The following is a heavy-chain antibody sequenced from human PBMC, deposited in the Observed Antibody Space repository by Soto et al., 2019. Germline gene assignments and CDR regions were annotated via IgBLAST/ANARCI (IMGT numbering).Heavy chain of an antibody. D-gene: IGHD3-16*01. CDR2: IIGSGGRT. V-gene: IGHV3-23*01. CDR3: AKDRIMGSTTFWGMDV. Sequence: EVQLLESGGGLVQPGGSLRLSCAASGFTFSSYAMSWVRQAPGKGLEWVSAIIGSGGRTYYADSVKGRFTISRDNSKNTLYLQMYSLRVEDTAVYYCAKDRIMGSTTFWGMDVWGQGTTVTVSS. J-gene: IGHJ6*02. CDR1: GFTFSSYA.